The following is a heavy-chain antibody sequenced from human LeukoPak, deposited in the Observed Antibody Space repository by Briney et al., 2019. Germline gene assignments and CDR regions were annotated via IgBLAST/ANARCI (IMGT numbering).Heavy chain of an antibody. V-gene: IGHV1-24*01. D-gene: IGHD4-23*01. CDR2: FDPEDGET. Sequence: ASVKVSCKVSGYTLTELSMHWVRQAPGKGLEWMGGFDPEDGETIYAQKFQGRVTMTEDTSTDTAYMELSSLRSEDTAVYYCARLRGGGNLSPYDAFDIWGQGTMVTVSS. J-gene: IGHJ3*02. CDR3: ARLRGGGNLSPYDAFDI. CDR1: GYTLTELS.